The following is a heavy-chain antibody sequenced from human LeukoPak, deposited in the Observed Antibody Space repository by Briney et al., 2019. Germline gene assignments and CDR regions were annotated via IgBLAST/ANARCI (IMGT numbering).Heavy chain of an antibody. Sequence: GGSLRLSCEASGFTFNMYSMNWVRQAPGKGLEWVAIISYDGSNKFYADSVKGRFTISRDNSKNTLYLEMNSLRAEDTAVYYCARVSPTVRGFGYLDYWGQGTLVTVSS. V-gene: IGHV3-30*04. CDR2: ISYDGSNK. J-gene: IGHJ4*02. CDR1: GFTFNMYS. D-gene: IGHD4-11*01. CDR3: ARVSPTVRGFGYLDY.